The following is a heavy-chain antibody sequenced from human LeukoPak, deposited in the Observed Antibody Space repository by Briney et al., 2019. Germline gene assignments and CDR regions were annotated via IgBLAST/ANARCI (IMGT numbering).Heavy chain of an antibody. CDR3: ARGRPDFWTNFYTYFLDS. CDR1: AGSFSNFY. CDR2: IYYSGST. V-gene: IGHV4-59*01. Sequence: SETLSLTCTVSAGSFSNFYWTWIRQPPGKGLEWIGYIYYSGSTNYNPSLKSRVAISLDTSKNQFSLKLSSVTAADSAIYYCARGRPDFWTNFYTYFLDSWGQGTLVTVSS. J-gene: IGHJ4*02. D-gene: IGHD3/OR15-3a*01.